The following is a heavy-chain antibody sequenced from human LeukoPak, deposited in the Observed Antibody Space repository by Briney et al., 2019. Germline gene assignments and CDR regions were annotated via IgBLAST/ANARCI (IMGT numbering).Heavy chain of an antibody. CDR1: GFTFSSFG. J-gene: IGHJ4*02. Sequence: GGSLRLSCAASGFTFSSFGMHWVRQAPGKGLEWVAVISYDGSNKFSADSVKGRFTISRDNSNNTLYLQINSLRPEDTAVYYCARGPSGYHNTGGQGTLVTVSS. D-gene: IGHD5-12*01. CDR3: ARGPSGYHNT. CDR2: ISYDGSNK. V-gene: IGHV3-30*03.